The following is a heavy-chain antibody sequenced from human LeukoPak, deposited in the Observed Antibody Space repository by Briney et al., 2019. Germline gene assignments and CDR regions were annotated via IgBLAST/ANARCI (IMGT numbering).Heavy chain of an antibody. CDR1: GGSFSGYH. D-gene: IGHD6-19*01. J-gene: IGHJ5*02. V-gene: IGHV4-34*01. CDR2: INHSGST. CDR3: ARGRGGYSSGWYANWFDP. Sequence: SETLSLTCAVYGGSFSGYHWSWIRQPPGKGLESIGEINHSGSTNYNPSLKSRVTISVDTSKNQFSLKLSSVTAADTAVYYCARGRGGYSSGWYANWFDPWGQGTLVTVSS.